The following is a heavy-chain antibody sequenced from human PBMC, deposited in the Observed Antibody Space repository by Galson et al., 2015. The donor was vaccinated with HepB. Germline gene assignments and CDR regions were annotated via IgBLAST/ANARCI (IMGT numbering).Heavy chain of an antibody. Sequence: SLRLSCAASGFSFKDHYMTWIRQAPGKGPECVSYISTTSSYTNYADSVKGRFIISRDNAKNLLFLQMDSLRVEDTAVYYCARDRGTAARYFDSWGQGTLVTVSS. CDR2: ISTTSSYT. J-gene: IGHJ4*02. D-gene: IGHD6-6*01. CDR3: ARDRGTAARYFDS. V-gene: IGHV3-11*06. CDR1: GFSFKDHY.